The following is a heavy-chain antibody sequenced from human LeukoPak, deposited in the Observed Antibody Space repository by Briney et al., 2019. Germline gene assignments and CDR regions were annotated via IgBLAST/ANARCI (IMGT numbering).Heavy chain of an antibody. CDR2: IYHSGST. V-gene: IGHV4-30-2*01. D-gene: IGHD5-18*01. CDR1: GGSISSGGYY. Sequence: SETLSLTCTVSGGSISSGGYYWSWIRQPPGKGLEWIGYIYHSGSTYYNPSLKSRVTISVDRSKNQFSLKLSSVTAADTAVYYCARDGGYSYGKDYYYYMDVWGKGTTVTVSS. CDR3: ARDGGYSYGKDYYYYMDV. J-gene: IGHJ6*03.